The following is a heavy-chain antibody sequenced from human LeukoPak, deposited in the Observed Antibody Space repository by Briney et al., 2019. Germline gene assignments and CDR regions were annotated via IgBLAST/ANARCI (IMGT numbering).Heavy chain of an antibody. Sequence: PGGSLRLSCAASGFTFSDYYMSLIRQAPGKGLEWVSYISSSGSTIYYADSVKGRFTISRDNAKNSLYLQMNSLRAEDTAVYYCARAGYDFWSGYYNWFDPWGQGTLVTVSS. CDR1: GFTFSDYY. V-gene: IGHV3-11*01. J-gene: IGHJ5*02. D-gene: IGHD3-3*01. CDR2: ISSSGSTI. CDR3: ARAGYDFWSGYYNWFDP.